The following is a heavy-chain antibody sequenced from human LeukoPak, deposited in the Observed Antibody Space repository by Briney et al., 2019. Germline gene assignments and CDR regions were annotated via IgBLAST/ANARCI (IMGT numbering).Heavy chain of an antibody. J-gene: IGHJ4*02. D-gene: IGHD2-2*01. CDR3: ARGYQRPDY. CDR1: GFTFNTYT. V-gene: IGHV3-21*01. Sequence: GGSLRLSCAASGFTFNTYTMNWVRRAPGKGLEWVSSISSSSNNINYADSVKGRFTISRDNAMNSVHLQMNSLRVEDTAVYYCARGYQRPDYWGQGTLITVSS. CDR2: ISSSSNNI.